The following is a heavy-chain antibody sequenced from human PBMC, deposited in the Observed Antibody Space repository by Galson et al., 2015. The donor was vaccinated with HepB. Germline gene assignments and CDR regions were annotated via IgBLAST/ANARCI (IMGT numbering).Heavy chain of an antibody. D-gene: IGHD5-24*01. Sequence: SVKVSCKTSGYTFTSYYMHWVRQAPGQGLEWMGIINTSGGSTSYAQKFQGRVTMTRDTSTSTVYMELSSLRSEDTAVYYCARGGGRWLQLLHWGQGTLVTVSS. CDR3: ARGGGRWLQLLH. CDR2: INTSGGST. CDR1: GYTFTSYY. J-gene: IGHJ4*02. V-gene: IGHV1-46*01.